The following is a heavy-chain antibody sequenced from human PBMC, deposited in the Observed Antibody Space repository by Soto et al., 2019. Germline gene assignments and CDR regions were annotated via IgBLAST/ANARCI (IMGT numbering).Heavy chain of an antibody. D-gene: IGHD1-1*01. CDR3: ASHDPGARFDP. CDR1: GYTFTKFD. J-gene: IGHJ5*02. Sequence: QVQLVQSGAEVKKPGASVRVSCKASGYTFTKFDINWVRQATGQGLEWMGWINPNNGATHYGLSFQGRVTMTRDTSISTAYMELSSLRSDDTAVYYCASHDPGARFDPWGQGTLVIVSS. V-gene: IGHV1-2*02. CDR2: INPNNGAT.